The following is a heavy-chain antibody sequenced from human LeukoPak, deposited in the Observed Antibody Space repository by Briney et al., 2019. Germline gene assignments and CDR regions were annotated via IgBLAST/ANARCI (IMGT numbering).Heavy chain of an antibody. CDR2: IYYSGSN. V-gene: IGHV4-59*01. J-gene: IGHJ3*02. D-gene: IGHD5-24*01. CDR1: GGSISSYY. Sequence: SETPSLTCTVCGGSISSYYWSWIRQPPGKGLEWVGYIYYSGSNNYNPSLKSRVTISVDTSKNQFSLKLSSVTAADTAVYYCARVAAVEMATLPGAFDIWGQGTMVTVSS. CDR3: ARVAAVEMATLPGAFDI.